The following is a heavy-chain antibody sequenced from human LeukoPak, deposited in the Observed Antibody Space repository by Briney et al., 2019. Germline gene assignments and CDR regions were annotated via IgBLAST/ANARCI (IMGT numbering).Heavy chain of an antibody. D-gene: IGHD2-15*01. CDR2: IYHSGST. CDR1: GYSTSSGYY. J-gene: IGHJ6*03. CDR3: ARVLYCSGGSCYSADYYYMDV. V-gene: IGHV4-38-2*02. Sequence: SETLSLTCTVSGYSTSSGYYWGWIRQPPGKGLEWIGSIYHSGSTYYNPSLKSRVTISVDTSKNQFSLKLSSVTATDTAVYYCARVLYCSGGSCYSADYYYMDVWGKGTTVTVSS.